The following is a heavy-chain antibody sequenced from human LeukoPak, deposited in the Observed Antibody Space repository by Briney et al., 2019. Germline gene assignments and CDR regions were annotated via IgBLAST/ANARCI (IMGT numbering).Heavy chain of an antibody. J-gene: IGHJ6*03. CDR1: GYTFTSYY. CDR2: INPSGGST. V-gene: IGHV1-46*01. Sequence: ASVKVSCKASGYTFTSYYIHWVRQAPGQGLEWMGIINPSGGSTSYAQKFQGRVTMTRDTSTSTVYMELSSLRSEDTAVYYCARESGDSSGYYYYYYMDVWGKGTTVTVSS. D-gene: IGHD3-22*01. CDR3: ARESGDSSGYYYYYYMDV.